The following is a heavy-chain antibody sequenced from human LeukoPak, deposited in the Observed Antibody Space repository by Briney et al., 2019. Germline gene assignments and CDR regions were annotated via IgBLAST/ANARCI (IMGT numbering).Heavy chain of an antibody. Sequence: GGSLRLSCAASGFTFSSHSMNWVRQAPGKGLEWVSSISGGNRYIYYTDSVKGRFTVSRDNANNSLYLQMNSLRAEDTAVYYCARGSNSGWSPFDYWGQGTLVTVSS. CDR3: ARGSNSGWSPFDY. V-gene: IGHV3-21*01. J-gene: IGHJ4*02. CDR1: GFTFSSHS. CDR2: ISGGNRYI. D-gene: IGHD6-19*01.